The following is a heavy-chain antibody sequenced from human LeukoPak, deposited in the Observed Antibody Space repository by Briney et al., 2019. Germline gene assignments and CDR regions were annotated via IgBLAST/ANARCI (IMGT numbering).Heavy chain of an antibody. J-gene: IGHJ4*02. CDR1: GGSIRSYY. Sequence: PSETLSLTCTVSGGSIRSYYWSWIRQPPGKGLEWIAYIYYTGSTNYNPSLKSRVTISVDTSKNQFSLKLSSVTAADTAMYYCARVGYFGSGNYYNDRGAFDYWGQGTLVTVSS. V-gene: IGHV4-59*01. CDR2: IYYTGST. CDR3: ARVGYFGSGNYYNDRGAFDY. D-gene: IGHD3-10*01.